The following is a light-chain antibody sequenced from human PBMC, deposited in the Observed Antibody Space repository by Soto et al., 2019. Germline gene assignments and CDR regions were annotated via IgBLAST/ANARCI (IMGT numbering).Light chain of an antibody. CDR3: QQYNRYAVT. CDR1: QSASTF. V-gene: IGKV1-5*01. CDR2: DAS. J-gene: IGKJ1*01. Sequence: IPITHAPSPLPAPLGDRVTISYRASQSASTFLAWYQQKPGQAPKFIIYDASTLQSGVPSRFSASGSGTEFALTISGLQPDDVAVYYCQQYNRYAVTFGQGTKVDIK.